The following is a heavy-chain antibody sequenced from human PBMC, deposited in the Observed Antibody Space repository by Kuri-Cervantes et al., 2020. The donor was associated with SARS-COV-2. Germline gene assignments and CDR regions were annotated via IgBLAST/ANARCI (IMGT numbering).Heavy chain of an antibody. V-gene: IGHV1-2*04. J-gene: IGHJ3*02. CDR1: GYTFTSYG. CDR3: ARISSRHSAFDI. Sequence: ASVKVSCKASGYTFTSYGISWVRQAPGQGLGWMGWINPNSGGTNYAQKFQGWVTMTRDTSISTAYVELSRLRSDDTAVYYCARISSRHSAFDIWGQGTMVTVSS. CDR2: INPNSGGT. D-gene: IGHD6-13*01.